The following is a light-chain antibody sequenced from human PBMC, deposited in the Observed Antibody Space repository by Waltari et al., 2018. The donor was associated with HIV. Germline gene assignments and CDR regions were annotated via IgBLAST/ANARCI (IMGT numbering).Light chain of an antibody. Sequence: SYELTQPPSMSVSTGQTAIIACSGDKLGDKYVCWYQQRPGQSPVMVMYQDTGRPSGVLERFSASISGDTASLTISGTQPLDEADYYCQVWHNNNAAFGGGTKLTVL. CDR1: KLGDKY. CDR2: QDT. J-gene: IGLJ2*01. V-gene: IGLV3-1*01. CDR3: QVWHNNNAA.